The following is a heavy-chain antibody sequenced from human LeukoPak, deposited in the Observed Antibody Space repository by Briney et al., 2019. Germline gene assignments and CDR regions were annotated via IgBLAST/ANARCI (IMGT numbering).Heavy chain of an antibody. CDR2: IRYDGSNK. D-gene: IGHD5-24*01. J-gene: IGHJ3*02. CDR3: ARIRDGYNDAYDI. CDR1: GFTFSSYG. Sequence: PGGSLRLSCAVSGFTFSSYGMHWVRQAPGKGLEWVAFIRYDGSNKYYADSVKGRFTISRDNSKNTLYLQMNSLRSEDTAVYYCARIRDGYNDAYDIWGQGTMVTVSS. V-gene: IGHV3-30*02.